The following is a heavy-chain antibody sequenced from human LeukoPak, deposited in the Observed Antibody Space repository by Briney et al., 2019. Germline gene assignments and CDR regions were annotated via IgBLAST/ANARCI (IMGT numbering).Heavy chain of an antibody. V-gene: IGHV3-53*01. CDR2: IYSGGST. Sequence: GGSLRLSCAASGFTVSSNYMSWVRQAPGKGLEWVSVIYSGGSTYYADSVKGRFTISRDNSKNTLYLQMNSLRAEDTAVYYCAKSLVPAANWFDPWGQGTLVTVSS. CDR3: AKSLVPAANWFDP. CDR1: GFTVSSNY. D-gene: IGHD2-2*01. J-gene: IGHJ5*02.